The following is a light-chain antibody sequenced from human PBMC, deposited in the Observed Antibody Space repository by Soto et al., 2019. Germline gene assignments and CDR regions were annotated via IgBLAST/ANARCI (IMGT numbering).Light chain of an antibody. CDR2: GAS. J-gene: IGKJ1*01. CDR1: QSVSSNY. Sequence: EIVLTQSPGTLSLSPGERATLSCRASQSVSSNYLAWYQQNPVQAPRLLICGASSRATGIPDRFSGSGSGTDFTLTISSLEPEDFAVYYCLRYISPQWTFGQGTKVEIK. CDR3: LRYISPQWT. V-gene: IGKV3-20*01.